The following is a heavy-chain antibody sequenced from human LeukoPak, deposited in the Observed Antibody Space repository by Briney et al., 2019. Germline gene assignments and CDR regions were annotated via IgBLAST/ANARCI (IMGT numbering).Heavy chain of an antibody. Sequence: GGSLRLSCAASGFTFSSYSMNWVRQAPGKGLEWVSSISSSSSYIYYADSVKGRFTISRDNAKNSLYLQMNSLRAEDTAVYYCARPGDGWSXXXXMDVWGQGXTVTVS. V-gene: IGHV3-21*01. CDR1: GFTFSSYS. J-gene: IGHJ6*02. CDR2: ISSSSSYI. CDR3: ARPGDGWSXXXXMDV.